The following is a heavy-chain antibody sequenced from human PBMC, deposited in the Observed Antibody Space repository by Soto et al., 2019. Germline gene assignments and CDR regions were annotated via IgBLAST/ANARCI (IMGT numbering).Heavy chain of an antibody. CDR1: GFTFSSYG. CDR2: ISYDGSNK. Sequence: VQLVESGGGVVQPGRSLRLSCAASGFTFSSYGMHWVRQAPGKGLAWVAVISYDGSNKYYADSVKGRFTISRDNSKNTLYLQMNSLRAEDTAVYYCAKGSSSWYAGGMDVWGQGTTVTVSS. CDR3: AKGSSSWYAGGMDV. D-gene: IGHD6-13*01. J-gene: IGHJ6*02. V-gene: IGHV3-30*18.